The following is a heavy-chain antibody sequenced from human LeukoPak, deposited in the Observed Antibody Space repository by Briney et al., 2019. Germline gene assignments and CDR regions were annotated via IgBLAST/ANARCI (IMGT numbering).Heavy chain of an antibody. CDR3: ACRSSGWETHY. D-gene: IGHD6-19*01. V-gene: IGHV4-59*03. CDR2: IYYSGST. Sequence: SETLSLTCTVSGLSIRICHWSWTRQPPGKGLDGIGYIYYSGSTNYPTSLKSRVPISVETSKHQFYLKLSSVHAAETAVYYCACRSSGWETHYWGEGTLVTVSS. CDR1: GLSIRICH. J-gene: IGHJ4*02.